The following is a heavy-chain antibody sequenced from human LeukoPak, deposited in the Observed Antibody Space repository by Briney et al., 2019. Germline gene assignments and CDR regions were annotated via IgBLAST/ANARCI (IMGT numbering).Heavy chain of an antibody. CDR1: GFTFSSYG. V-gene: IGHV3-30*18. CDR3: AKSKPLAVAGYYFDY. Sequence: PGRSLRLSCAASGFTFSSYGMHWVRQAPGKGLGWVAVISYDGSNKYYADSVKGRFTISRDNSKNTLYLQMNSLRAEDTAVYYCAKSKPLAVAGYYFDYWGQGTLVTVSS. D-gene: IGHD6-19*01. CDR2: ISYDGSNK. J-gene: IGHJ4*02.